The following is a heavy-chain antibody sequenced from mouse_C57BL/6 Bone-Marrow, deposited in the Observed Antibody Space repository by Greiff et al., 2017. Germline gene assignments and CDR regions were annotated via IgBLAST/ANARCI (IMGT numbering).Heavy chain of an antibody. V-gene: IGHV5-9*01. J-gene: IGHJ1*03. CDR2: ISGGGGNT. Sequence: EVKLVEPGGGLVKPGGSLKLSCAASGFTFSSSTMSWVRQTPAQRLSWVAAISGGGGNTYYPDSVQSRFAICRDNYKNILYLQMSRLRSEDTALYYCSRQVTAVLATKYFDVWGTGSRVTVAA. CDR3: SRQVTAVLATKYFDV. CDR1: GFTFSSST. D-gene: IGHD1-1*01.